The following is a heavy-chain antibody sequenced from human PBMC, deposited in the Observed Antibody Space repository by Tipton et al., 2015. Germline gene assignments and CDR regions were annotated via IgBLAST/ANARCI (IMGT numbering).Heavy chain of an antibody. J-gene: IGHJ6*02. CDR2: ITTNGYST. CDR3: ATKVDTALYNYYYYGMDV. D-gene: IGHD5-18*01. CDR1: GFTLSRYA. Sequence: SLRLSCSAAGFTLSRYAMNWVRQAPGKGLEYVSAITTNGYSTYYADSVRGRFTISRDNSKNTLYFQMSSLRAEDTAVYYCATKVDTALYNYYYYGMDVWGQGTTVTVSS. V-gene: IGHV3-64D*08.